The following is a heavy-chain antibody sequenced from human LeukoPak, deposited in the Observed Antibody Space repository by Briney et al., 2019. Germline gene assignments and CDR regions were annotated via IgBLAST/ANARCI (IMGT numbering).Heavy chain of an antibody. Sequence: PSETLSLTCAVYGGSFSGYYWSWIRQPPGKGLEWIGEINHSGSTNYNPSLKSRVTISVDTSKNQFSLKLSSVTAADTAVYYCARHWRSSGWSVFGAWFDPWGQGTLVTVSS. CDR2: INHSGST. V-gene: IGHV4-34*01. J-gene: IGHJ5*02. D-gene: IGHD6-19*01. CDR3: ARHWRSSGWSVFGAWFDP. CDR1: GGSFSGYY.